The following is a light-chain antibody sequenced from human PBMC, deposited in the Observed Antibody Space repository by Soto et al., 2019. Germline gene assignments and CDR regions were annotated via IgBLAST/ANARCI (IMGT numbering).Light chain of an antibody. CDR2: DVS. CDR3: GSYTNTDTVV. Sequence: QSVLTQPASVSGSPGQSITISCTGTNSDVGGYNYVSWYQQYPGKAPKVMIFDVSDRPSGVSNRFSGSKSGNTASLTISGLQTEDEADYYCGSYTNTDTVVLGGGTKVTVL. CDR1: NSDVGGYNY. V-gene: IGLV2-14*01. J-gene: IGLJ2*01.